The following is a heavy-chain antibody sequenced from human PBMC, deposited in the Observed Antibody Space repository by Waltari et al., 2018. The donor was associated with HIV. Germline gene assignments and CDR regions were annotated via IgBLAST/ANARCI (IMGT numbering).Heavy chain of an antibody. J-gene: IGHJ2*01. CDR1: GYKLSEFF. CDR3: VRAMWHFDL. Sequence: HVQLVQPGSAVTHLGASVTISCQASGYKLSEFFVHWCQQAPRRGLEWMGMINPNSGTTSSVQQFRDRDAMTRNAATSIVHMALRGLAFEDTALYYFVRAMWHFDLWGRGTLVIVSP. V-gene: IGHV1-46*01. CDR2: INPNSGTT.